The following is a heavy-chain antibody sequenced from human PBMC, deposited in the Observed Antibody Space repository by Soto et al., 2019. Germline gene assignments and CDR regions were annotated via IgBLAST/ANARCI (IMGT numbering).Heavy chain of an antibody. CDR1: GDSVSSNSAA. V-gene: IGHV6-1*01. Sequence: SQTLSLTCAISGDSVSSNSAAWNWIRQSPSRGLEWLGRTYYRSKWYNDYAVSVKSRITINPDTSKNQFSLQLNSVTPEDTAVYYCARDWYDFWSGYRYYGMDVWGQGTTVTVSS. D-gene: IGHD3-3*01. CDR3: ARDWYDFWSGYRYYGMDV. J-gene: IGHJ6*02. CDR2: TYYRSKWYN.